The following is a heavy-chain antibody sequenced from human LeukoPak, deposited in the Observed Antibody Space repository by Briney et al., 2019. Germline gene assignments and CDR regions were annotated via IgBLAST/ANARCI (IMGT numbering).Heavy chain of an antibody. CDR3: ARSPAVATFDY. CDR1: GGSFSGYY. J-gene: IGHJ4*02. V-gene: IGHV4-34*01. D-gene: IGHD2-15*01. Sequence: SETLSLTCAVYGGSFSGYYWSWIRQPPGKGLEWIGEINHSGSTNYNPSLKSRVTISVDTSKNQFSLKLSSVTAADTAVYYCARSPAVATFDYWGQGTPVTVSS. CDR2: INHSGST.